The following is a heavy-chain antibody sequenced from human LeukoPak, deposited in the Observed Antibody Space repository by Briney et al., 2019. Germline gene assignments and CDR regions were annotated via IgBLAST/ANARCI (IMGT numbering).Heavy chain of an antibody. D-gene: IGHD2-15*01. CDR2: ISYDGSNK. CDR1: GFTFSSYA. V-gene: IGHV3-30-3*01. CDR3: ARDGVKVVDGAFDI. J-gene: IGHJ3*02. Sequence: GGSLRLSYAASGFTFSSYAMHWARQAPGKGLEWVAVISYDGSNKYYADSVKGRFTISRDNSKNTLYLQMNSLRAEDTAVYYCARDGVKVVDGAFDIWGQGTMVTVSS.